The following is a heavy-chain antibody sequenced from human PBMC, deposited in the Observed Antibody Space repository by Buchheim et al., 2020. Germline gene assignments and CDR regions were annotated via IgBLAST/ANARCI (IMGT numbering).Heavy chain of an antibody. CDR1: GFTFSNAW. V-gene: IGHV3-15*01. CDR3: TSRPMVRGAKVTLWADY. D-gene: IGHD3-10*01. J-gene: IGHJ4*02. Sequence: EVQLVESGGGLVKPGGSLRLSCAASGFTFSNAWMSWVRQAPGKGLEWVGRIQSKTDGGTTDYAAPVKGRFTISRDDSKNTLYLQMNSLKTEDTAVYYCTSRPMVRGAKVTLWADYWGQGTL. CDR2: IQSKTDGGTT.